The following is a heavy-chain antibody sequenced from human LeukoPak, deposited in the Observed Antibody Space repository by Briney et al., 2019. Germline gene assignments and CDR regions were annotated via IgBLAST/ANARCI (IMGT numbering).Heavy chain of an antibody. D-gene: IGHD6-19*01. Sequence: PGRSLRLSCAASGFTFSSYGIHGVRQAPGKGLEWVAVIWYDGSNKYYADSVKGRFTISRDNSKNTLYLQMNSLRAEDTAVYYCAREISSGWYDFDYWGQGTLVTVSS. CDR1: GFTFSSYG. V-gene: IGHV3-33*01. CDR2: IWYDGSNK. CDR3: AREISSGWYDFDY. J-gene: IGHJ4*02.